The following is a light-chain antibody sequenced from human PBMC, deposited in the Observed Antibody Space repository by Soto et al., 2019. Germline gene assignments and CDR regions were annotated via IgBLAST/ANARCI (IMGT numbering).Light chain of an antibody. CDR3: SSYTGSGTDV. V-gene: IGLV2-14*01. J-gene: IGLJ1*01. Sequence: QSVLTQPASVSGSPGQSITISCTGTSSDVGGYNYVSWYQQYPGKAPKLMIFDVSNRPSGVSDRFSGSKSGDTASLTISGLRAEDEADYYCSSYTGSGTDVFGTGTKVTVL. CDR1: SSDVGGYNY. CDR2: DVS.